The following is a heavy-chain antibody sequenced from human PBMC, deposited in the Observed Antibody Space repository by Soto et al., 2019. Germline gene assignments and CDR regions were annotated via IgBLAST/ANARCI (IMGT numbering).Heavy chain of an antibody. CDR3: AKVSSSWYAGFFDL. J-gene: IGHJ4*02. V-gene: IGHV3-23*01. Sequence: EVQLLESGGGLVQPGRSLRLSCTASGFTFSSHDMTWVRQAPGKGLEWVSGLSDSGDSIYYADSVKGRFTIYRDNSMNTLYLQMNTLRVEGTAVYYCAKVSSSWYAGFFDLWGQGTLVTVSS. CDR1: GFTFSSHD. CDR2: LSDSGDSI. D-gene: IGHD6-13*01.